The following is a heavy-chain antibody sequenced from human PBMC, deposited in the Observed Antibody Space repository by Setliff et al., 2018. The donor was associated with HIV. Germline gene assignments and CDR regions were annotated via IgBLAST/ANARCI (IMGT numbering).Heavy chain of an antibody. V-gene: IGHV1-2*04. J-gene: IGHJ5*02. CDR2: INPNSGGT. Sequence: GASVKVSCKASGYTFSSYGISWVRQAPGQGLEWMGWINPNSGGTNYAQKFQGWVTMTSNTFIGTAYMELNSLTSDDTAVYYCARGHLDYDYWEDILGNWFDPWGQGTLVTVSS. CDR3: ARGHLDYDYWEDILGNWFDP. D-gene: IGHD3-3*01. CDR1: GYTFSSYG.